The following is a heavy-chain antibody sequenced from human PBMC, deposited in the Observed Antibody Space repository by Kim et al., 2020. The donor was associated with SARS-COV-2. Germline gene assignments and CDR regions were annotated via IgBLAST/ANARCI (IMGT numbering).Heavy chain of an antibody. CDR3: ARDGKVYDFWSGFYGMDV. D-gene: IGHD3-3*01. Sequence: GGSLRLSCAASGFTFSSYGMHWVRQAPGKGLEWVAVIWYDGSNKYYADSVKGRFTISRDNSKNTLYLQMNSLRAEDTAVYYCARDGKVYDFWSGFYGMDVWGQGTTVTVSS. CDR2: IWYDGSNK. V-gene: IGHV3-33*01. J-gene: IGHJ6*02. CDR1: GFTFSSYG.